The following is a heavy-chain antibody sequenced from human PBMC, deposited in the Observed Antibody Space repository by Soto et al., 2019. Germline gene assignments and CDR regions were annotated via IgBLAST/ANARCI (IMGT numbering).Heavy chain of an antibody. J-gene: IGHJ1*01. D-gene: IGHD6-19*01. CDR2: ISYDGSNK. CDR3: AKDRYSSGWYEGPGEYFQH. Sequence: QVQLVESGGGVVQPGRSLRLSCAASGFTFSSYGMHWVRQAPGKGLEWVAVISYDGSNKYYADSVKGRFTISRDNSKNTLYLQMNSLRAEDTAVYYCAKDRYSSGWYEGPGEYFQHWGQGTLVTVSS. V-gene: IGHV3-30*18. CDR1: GFTFSSYG.